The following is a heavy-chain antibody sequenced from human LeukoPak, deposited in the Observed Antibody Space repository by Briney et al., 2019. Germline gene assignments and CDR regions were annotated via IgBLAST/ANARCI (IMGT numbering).Heavy chain of an antibody. J-gene: IGHJ4*02. CDR3: ARALNPLPGTYYFDY. V-gene: IGHV4-59*12. CDR2: IYYSGST. D-gene: IGHD2-15*01. CDR1: GGSISTYY. Sequence: SETLSLTCSVSGGSISTYYWTWIRQPPGKGLEWIGYIYYSGSTNHSPSLKSRVTMSVDSSKNQFSLNLISVTAADTAVYYCARALNPLPGTYYFDYWGQGTLVTVSS.